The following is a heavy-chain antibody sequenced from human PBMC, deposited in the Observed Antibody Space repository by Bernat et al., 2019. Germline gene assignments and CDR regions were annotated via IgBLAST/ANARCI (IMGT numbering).Heavy chain of an antibody. J-gene: IGHJ4*02. V-gene: IGHV2-70*15. CDR1: GFSLSTSGMC. CDR3: ARILCPLGVIDY. Sequence: QVTLRESGPALVKPTQTLTLTCTFSGFSLSTSGMCVSWIRQPPGKALEWFARIDWDDDKYYSTSLKTRLTISKDTSKNQVVLTMTNMDPVDTATYYCARILCPLGVIDYWGQGTLVTVSS. D-gene: IGHD3-16*01. CDR2: IDWDDDK.